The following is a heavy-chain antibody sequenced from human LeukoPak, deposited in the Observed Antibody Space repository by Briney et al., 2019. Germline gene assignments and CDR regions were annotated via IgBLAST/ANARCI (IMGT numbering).Heavy chain of an antibody. CDR1: GFTFSSYS. CDR3: ARGPLGAIVVNPVDC. D-gene: IGHD1-26*01. CDR2: ISSNSNTM. V-gene: IGHV3-48*02. Sequence: GGSLRLSCAASGFTFSSYSMDWVRQAPGKGLEWVSYISSNSNTMYYADSVKGRFTISRDNAKNSLYLQMNSLRDEDTAVYYCARGPLGAIVVNPVDCWGQGTLVTVSS. J-gene: IGHJ4*02.